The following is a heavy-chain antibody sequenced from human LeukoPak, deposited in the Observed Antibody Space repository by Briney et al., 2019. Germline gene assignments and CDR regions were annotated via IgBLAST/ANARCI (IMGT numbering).Heavy chain of an antibody. Sequence: ASVKVSCKASGYTFTGYYMHWVRQAPGQGLEWMGWINPNSGGTNYAQKFQGRVTMTRDTSISTAYMELSRLRSDDTAVYYCAKVEGGTRTYYYDSSRYYFDYWGQGTLVTVSS. V-gene: IGHV1-2*02. D-gene: IGHD3-22*01. CDR3: AKVEGGTRTYYYDSSRYYFDY. J-gene: IGHJ4*02. CDR2: INPNSGGT. CDR1: GYTFTGYY.